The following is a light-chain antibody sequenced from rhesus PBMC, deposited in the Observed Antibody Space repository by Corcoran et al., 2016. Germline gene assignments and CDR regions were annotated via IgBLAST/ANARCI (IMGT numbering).Light chain of an antibody. Sequence: EIVMTQSPATLSLSPGERATLSCRASQSVGSTLAWYQQKPGQAPRLLIHYASSRATGIPDRVSGRGAGTEVTLTISSLDPEDVGVYCCQKYNDWPWTFGQGTKVEIK. CDR2: YAS. CDR1: QSVGST. CDR3: QKYNDWPWT. J-gene: IGKJ1*01. V-gene: IGKV3-24*04.